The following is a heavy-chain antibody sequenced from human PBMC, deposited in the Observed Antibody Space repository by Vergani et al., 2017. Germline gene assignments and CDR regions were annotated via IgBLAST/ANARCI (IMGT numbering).Heavy chain of an antibody. CDR2: IIPIFGTA. V-gene: IGHV1-69*18. J-gene: IGHJ3*02. Sequence: QVQLVQSGAEVKKPGSSVKVSCKASGGTFSSYAISWVRQAPGQGLEWMGRIIPIFGTANYAQKFQGRVTITADESPSTAYMELSSLRSEDTAVYYCARAPKDIVVVPAAETDWGADAFEIWGQGTMVTVSS. CDR3: ARAPKDIVVVPAAETDWGADAFEI. CDR1: GGTFSSYA. D-gene: IGHD2-2*01.